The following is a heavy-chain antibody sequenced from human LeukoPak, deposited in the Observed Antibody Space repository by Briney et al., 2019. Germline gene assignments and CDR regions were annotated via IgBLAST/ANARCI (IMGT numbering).Heavy chain of an antibody. CDR1: GFTFSSYG. V-gene: IGHV3-33*01. CDR3: ARDEGSGATYYYFDY. CDR2: IWYDGSNK. D-gene: IGHD1-26*01. Sequence: GGSLTLSCAASGFTFSSYGMHWVRQAPGKGLEWVAVIWYDGSNKYYADSVKGRFTISRDNSKNTLYLQMNSLRAEDTAVYYCARDEGSGATYYYFDYWGQGTLVTVSS. J-gene: IGHJ4*02.